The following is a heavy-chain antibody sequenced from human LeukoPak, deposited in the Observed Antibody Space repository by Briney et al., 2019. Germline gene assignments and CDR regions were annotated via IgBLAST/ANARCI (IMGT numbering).Heavy chain of an antibody. CDR1: GFTFSSYS. V-gene: IGHV3-21*01. CDR2: ISSSSSYI. J-gene: IGHJ4*02. Sequence: GGSLRLSCAASGFTFSSYSMNWVRQAPGKGLEWVSSISSSSSYIYYADSVKGRFTISRDNAKNSLYLQMNSLRAEDTAVYYCARAYRWELPFDYWGQGTLVTVSS. CDR3: ARAYRWELPFDY. D-gene: IGHD1-26*01.